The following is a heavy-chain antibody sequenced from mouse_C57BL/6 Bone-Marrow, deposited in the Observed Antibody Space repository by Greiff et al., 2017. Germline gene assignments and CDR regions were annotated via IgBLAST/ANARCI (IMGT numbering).Heavy chain of an antibody. D-gene: IGHD1-1*01. V-gene: IGHV5-9-1*02. Sequence: EVKLVESGAGLVKPGGSLKLSCAASGFTFSSYAMSWVRQTPEKRLEWVAYISRGGDYTYYADTVKGRFTISRDNARNTLYLQMSSLKSEDTAMYYCTRVLRYWYFDVWGTGTTVTVSS. CDR1: GFTFSSYA. J-gene: IGHJ1*03. CDR2: ISRGGDYT. CDR3: TRVLRYWYFDV.